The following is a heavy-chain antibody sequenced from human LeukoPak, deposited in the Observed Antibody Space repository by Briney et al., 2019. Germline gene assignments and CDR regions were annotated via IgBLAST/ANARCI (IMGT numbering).Heavy chain of an antibody. J-gene: IGHJ5*02. Sequence: ASVKVSCKATGYTFTGYYMHWVRQAPGQGLEWMGWIKPNNGGTNYAQKFQGRVTMTRDTSISTAYMELSRLRSDDTAVYYCARARGDIVVVPAAIWFDPWGQGTLVTVSS. D-gene: IGHD2-2*01. CDR1: GYTFTGYY. CDR3: ARARGDIVVVPAAIWFDP. V-gene: IGHV1-2*02. CDR2: IKPNNGGT.